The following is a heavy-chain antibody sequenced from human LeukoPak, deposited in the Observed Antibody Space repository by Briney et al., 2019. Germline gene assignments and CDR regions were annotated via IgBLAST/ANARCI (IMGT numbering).Heavy chain of an antibody. J-gene: IGHJ4*02. CDR2: IRYDGSNK. D-gene: IGHD2-2*01. CDR1: GFTFSSYG. V-gene: IGHV3-30*02. CDR3: AKEGRDIVVVPAAKGLLDY. Sequence: GGSLRLSCAASGFTFSSYGMHWVRQAPGKGLEWVALIRYDGSNKCYADSVRGRFTISRDNSKNTLYLQMNSLRAEDTAVYYCAKEGRDIVVVPAAKGLLDYWGQGTLVTVSS.